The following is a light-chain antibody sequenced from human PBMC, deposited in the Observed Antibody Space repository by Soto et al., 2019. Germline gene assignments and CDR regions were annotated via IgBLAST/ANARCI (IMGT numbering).Light chain of an antibody. V-gene: IGLV1-51*01. CDR1: SSNIGNNY. J-gene: IGLJ1*01. CDR2: DNN. CDR3: GTWDSSLSVRYV. Sequence: QSVLTQPPSVSAAPGQKVTISCSGSSSNIGNNYVSWYQQLPGTAPKLLIYDNNKRPSGIPVRFSGSKSGTSATLGITGLQTGDEADYYCGTWDSSLSVRYVFGTGTKLTVL.